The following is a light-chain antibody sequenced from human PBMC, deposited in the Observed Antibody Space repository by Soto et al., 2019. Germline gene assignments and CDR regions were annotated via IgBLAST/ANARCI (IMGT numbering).Light chain of an antibody. J-gene: IGKJ1*01. CDR3: QQANSLPWT. Sequence: DIQMTQSPSSVSASVGDRVSITCRASQAITTWLVWYQQKPGRAPKLLIHAASNLQSGVPSRFSGSGSGTDFTLTISSLQPEDSATYYCQQANSLPWTFGQGT. V-gene: IGKV1-12*01. CDR1: QAITTW. CDR2: AAS.